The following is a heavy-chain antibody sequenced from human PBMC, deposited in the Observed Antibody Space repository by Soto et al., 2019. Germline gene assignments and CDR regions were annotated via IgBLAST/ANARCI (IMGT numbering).Heavy chain of an antibody. CDR3: AKARGLYVAEPLHY. J-gene: IGHJ4*02. D-gene: IGHD3-10*01. CDR1: GFTFSSYG. Sequence: QVQLVESGGGVVQPGRSLRLSCAASGFTFSSYGMHWVRQAPGKGLEWVAVISYDGSNKYYADSVKGRFTISRDNSKNTRYLQMNSLRAEDTAVYYCAKARGLYVAEPLHYWGQGTLVTVSS. V-gene: IGHV3-30*18. CDR2: ISYDGSNK.